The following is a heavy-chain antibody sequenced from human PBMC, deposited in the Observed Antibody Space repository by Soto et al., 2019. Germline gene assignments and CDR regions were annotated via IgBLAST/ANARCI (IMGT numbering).Heavy chain of an antibody. D-gene: IGHD6-25*01. V-gene: IGHV1-8*01. CDR2: MNPDTGKA. J-gene: IGHJ4*02. CDR1: GYTFTTYD. CDR3: ARRKKRSGPNYFDY. Sequence: QVQLVQSGAEVKKPGASVKVSCKASGYTFTTYDINWVRQAPGQGLEWTRWMNPDTGKAGYAQKCQGRVTRTRDNPISTAYMARSGLRSEDTAVYYCARRKKRSGPNYFDYRGQGTLVTVSS.